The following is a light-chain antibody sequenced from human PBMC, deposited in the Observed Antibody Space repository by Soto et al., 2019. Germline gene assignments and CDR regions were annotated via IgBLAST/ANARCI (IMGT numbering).Light chain of an antibody. V-gene: IGKV3-20*01. CDR2: GAS. Sequence: EIVLTQSPGTLSLSPGEGATLSCRASQSVSSNHLAWYQQKPGQAPRLLIFGASSRASDIPDRFSGSGSGTDFTLTISRLEPEDFVVYYCQQYGSSPPNTFGQGTKLEIK. CDR1: QSVSSNH. J-gene: IGKJ2*01. CDR3: QQYGSSPPNT.